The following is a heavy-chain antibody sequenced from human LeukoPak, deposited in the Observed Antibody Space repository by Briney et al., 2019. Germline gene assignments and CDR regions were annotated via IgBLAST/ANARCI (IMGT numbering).Heavy chain of an antibody. J-gene: IGHJ4*02. CDR1: GYTFTGYY. D-gene: IGHD4-17*01. V-gene: IGHV1-2*02. CDR3: ARDRAYGDLHFDY. Sequence: ASVKVSCKASGYTFTGYYMHWVRQAPGQGLEWMGWINPNSGGTNYAQKLQGRVTMTTDTSTSTAYMELRSLRSDDTAVYYCARDRAYGDLHFDYWGQGTLVTVSS. CDR2: INPNSGGT.